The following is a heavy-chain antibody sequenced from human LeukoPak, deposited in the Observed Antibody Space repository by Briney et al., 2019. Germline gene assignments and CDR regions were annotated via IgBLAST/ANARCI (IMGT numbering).Heavy chain of an antibody. D-gene: IGHD2-2*02. Sequence: GASVKVSCKASGYTFTGYYMHWVRQAPGQGLEWMGWINPNSGGTNYAQKFQGRVTTTRDTSISTAYMELSRLRSDDTAVYYCARDRVVVPAAIGDYYYYYGMDVWGQGTTVTVSS. CDR2: INPNSGGT. CDR3: ARDRVVVPAAIGDYYYYYGMDV. CDR1: GYTFTGYY. J-gene: IGHJ6*02. V-gene: IGHV1-2*02.